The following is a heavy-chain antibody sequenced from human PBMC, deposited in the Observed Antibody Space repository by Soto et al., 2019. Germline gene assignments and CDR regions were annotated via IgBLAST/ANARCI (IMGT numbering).Heavy chain of an antibody. CDR2: INHSGST. Sequence: QVQLQQWGAGLLKPSETLSLTCAVYGGSFSGYYWSWIRQPPGKGLEWIGEINHSGSTNYNPSLKSRVTISVDTSKNQCSLKLSSVTDADTAVYYCARALTVPAALYYYYGMDVWGQGTTVTVSS. J-gene: IGHJ6*02. CDR1: GGSFSGYY. V-gene: IGHV4-34*01. D-gene: IGHD2-2*01. CDR3: ARALTVPAALYYYYGMDV.